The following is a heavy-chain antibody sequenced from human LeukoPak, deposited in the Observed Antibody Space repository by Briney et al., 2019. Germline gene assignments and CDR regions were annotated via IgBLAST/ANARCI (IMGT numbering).Heavy chain of an antibody. V-gene: IGHV3-7*01. Sequence: PGGSLRLSCAAFGFTFSSYSMNWVRQAPGKGLEWVANIKKDGSEKYYVDSVKGRFTISRDNAKTSLYLQMNSLRAEDTAVYYCARDLSGVTGYTYGRGIDYWGQGTLVTVSS. CDR3: ARDLSGVTGYTYGRGIDY. CDR2: IKKDGSEK. J-gene: IGHJ4*02. CDR1: GFTFSSYS. D-gene: IGHD5-18*01.